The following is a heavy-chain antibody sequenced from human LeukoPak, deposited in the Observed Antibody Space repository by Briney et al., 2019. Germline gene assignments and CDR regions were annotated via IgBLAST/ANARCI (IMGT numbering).Heavy chain of an antibody. V-gene: IGHV5-51*01. J-gene: IGHJ4*02. CDR2: IYPADSDT. CDR3: AGVPRGVAITAVFDL. D-gene: IGHD3-3*01. CDR1: RYSFSCHR. Sequence: GESLKISCKGPRYSFSCHRLGSARQMPGKGLEWMGIIYPADSDTRYSPSFQGQVTISADRSTRTAYLQWRCLRASHPAMNFCAGVPRGVAITAVFDLWGQGTQVTVSS.